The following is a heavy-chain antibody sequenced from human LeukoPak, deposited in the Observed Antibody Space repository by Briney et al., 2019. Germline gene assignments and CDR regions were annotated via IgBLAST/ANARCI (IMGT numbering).Heavy chain of an antibody. CDR2: INHSGST. CDR3: ARGGHIVVVTAPRPAEYFQH. Sequence: PSETLSLTCAVYGGSFSDYYWSWIRQPPGKGLEWIGEINHSGSTNYNPSLKSRVTISVDTSKNQFSLKLSSVTAADTAVYYCARGGHIVVVTAPRPAEYFQHWGQGTLVTVSS. CDR1: GGSFSDYY. D-gene: IGHD2-21*02. J-gene: IGHJ1*01. V-gene: IGHV4-34*01.